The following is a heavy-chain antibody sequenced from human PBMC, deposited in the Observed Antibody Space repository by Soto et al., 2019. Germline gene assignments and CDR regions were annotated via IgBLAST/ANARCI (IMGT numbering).Heavy chain of an antibody. CDR3: ASELTYYDSSGYVI. D-gene: IGHD3-22*01. CDR2: IYYSGST. J-gene: IGHJ4*02. Sequence: PSETLSLTCTVSGGSISSGDYYWSWIRQPPGKGLEWIGYIYYSGSTYYNPSLKSRVTISVDTSKNQFSLKLSSVTAADTAVYYCASELTYYDSSGYVIWGQGTLVTVSS. V-gene: IGHV4-30-4*01. CDR1: GGSISSGDYY.